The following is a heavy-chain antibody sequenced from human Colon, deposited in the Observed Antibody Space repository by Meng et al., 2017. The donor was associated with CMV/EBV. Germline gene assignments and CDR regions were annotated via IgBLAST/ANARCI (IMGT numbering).Heavy chain of an antibody. CDR3: AKDLGLYSGSYYEH. CDR1: GVTFINYA. J-gene: IGHJ1*01. CDR2: ISGRGDTK. Sequence: ASGVTFINYAMNWVRQAPGKGLEWVSAISGRGDTKYYADSVKGRFTISRDNSKNTLYLQMNSLRGEDTAVYYCAKDLGLYSGSYYEHWGQGTLVTVSS. V-gene: IGHV3-23*01. D-gene: IGHD1-26*01.